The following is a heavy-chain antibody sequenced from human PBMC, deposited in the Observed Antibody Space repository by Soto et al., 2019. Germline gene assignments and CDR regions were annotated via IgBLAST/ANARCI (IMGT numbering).Heavy chain of an antibody. CDR1: GGSISGSNW. J-gene: IGHJ6*02. CDR2: IYHSGST. CDR3: ARLHGYCISSSCHGHCAMDV. D-gene: IGHD2-2*01. Sequence: PSETLSLTCAVSGGSISGSNWWSWVRQPPGKGLEWIGEIYHSGSTNYNPSLNSRVTVSVDTSKNQFSLKVTSVTAADTAVYYCARLHGYCISSSCHGHCAMDVWGQGTTVTVSS. V-gene: IGHV4-4*02.